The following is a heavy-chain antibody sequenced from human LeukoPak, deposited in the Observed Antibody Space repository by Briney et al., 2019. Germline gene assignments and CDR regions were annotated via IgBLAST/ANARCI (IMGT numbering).Heavy chain of an antibody. Sequence: GGSLRLSCAASGFTVSSNYMSWVRQAPGKGLEWVSVIYSGGSIFYADSVKGRFTISRDNSKNTLYLQMNSLRAEDTAVYYCARDETHYGDYPDYWGQGTLVTVSS. CDR2: IYSGGSI. CDR1: GFTVSSNY. J-gene: IGHJ4*02. CDR3: ARDETHYGDYPDY. V-gene: IGHV3-53*05. D-gene: IGHD4-17*01.